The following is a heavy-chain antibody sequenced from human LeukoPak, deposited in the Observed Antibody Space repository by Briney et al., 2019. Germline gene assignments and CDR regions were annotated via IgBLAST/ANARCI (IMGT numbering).Heavy chain of an antibody. CDR1: GGSISSRSYY. CDR2: MHYSGST. CDR3: ARDGLWIQNAFDI. J-gene: IGHJ3*02. D-gene: IGHD5-18*01. V-gene: IGHV4-39*07. Sequence: KTSETLSLTCNVSGGSISSRSYYWGWIRQPPGKGLEWIVSMHYSGSTYYNPFLKSRVTISVDTSKNQFSLKLSSVTAADTAVYYCARDGLWIQNAFDIWGQGTMVTVSS.